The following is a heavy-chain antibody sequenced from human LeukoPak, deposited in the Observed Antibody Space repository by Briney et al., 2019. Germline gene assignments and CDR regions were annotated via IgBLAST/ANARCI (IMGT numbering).Heavy chain of an antibody. D-gene: IGHD6-13*01. CDR2: INTNTGQP. CDR3: ARWVAAADP. CDR1: GYRFATYA. Sequence: SVKVSCKTPGYRFATYAITWVRQAPGQGLEWMGWINTNTGQPAYAQGFTGRFVFSLDTSVTTAYLQITSLKTEDTAVYYCARWVAAADPWGQGTLVTVSS. V-gene: IGHV7-4-1*02. J-gene: IGHJ5*02.